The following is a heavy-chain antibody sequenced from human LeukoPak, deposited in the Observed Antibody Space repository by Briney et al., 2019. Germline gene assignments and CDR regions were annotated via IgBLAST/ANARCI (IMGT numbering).Heavy chain of an antibody. CDR2: ISAYNGNT. J-gene: IGHJ4*02. CDR1: GYTFTSYG. Sequence: ASVKVSCKASGYTFTSYGISWVRQAPGQGLEWMGWISAYNGNTNYAQKLQGRVTMTTDTSTSTAYTELRSLRSDDTAVYYCARGSSFGGYWGTYFDYWGQGTLVTVSS. CDR3: ARGSSFGGYWGTYFDY. D-gene: IGHD5-12*01. V-gene: IGHV1-18*01.